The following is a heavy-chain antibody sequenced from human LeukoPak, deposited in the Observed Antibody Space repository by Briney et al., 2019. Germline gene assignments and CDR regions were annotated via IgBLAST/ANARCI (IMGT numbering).Heavy chain of an antibody. CDR2: INHSGST. Sequence: SETLSLTCAVYGGSFSGYYWSWIRQPPGKGLEWIGEINHSGSTNCNPSLKSRVTISVDTSKNQFSLKLSSVTAADTAVYYCARHRYSSTWGDYYYYYMDVWGKGTTVTISS. D-gene: IGHD6-13*01. CDR1: GGSFSGYY. V-gene: IGHV4-34*01. CDR3: ARHRYSSTWGDYYYYYMDV. J-gene: IGHJ6*03.